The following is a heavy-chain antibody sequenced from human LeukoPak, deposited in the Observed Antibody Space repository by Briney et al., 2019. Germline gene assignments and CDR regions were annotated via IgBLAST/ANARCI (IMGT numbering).Heavy chain of an antibody. CDR1: GFTFSSYG. D-gene: IGHD5-24*01. CDR2: ISYDGSNK. J-gene: IGHJ4*02. Sequence: GGSLRLSCAASGFTFSSYGMHWVRQAPGKGLEWVAVISYDGSNKYYAGSVKGRFTISRDNSKNTLYLQMNSLRAEDTAVHYCAKLEMATINAYWGQGTLVTVSS. CDR3: AKLEMATINAY. V-gene: IGHV3-30*18.